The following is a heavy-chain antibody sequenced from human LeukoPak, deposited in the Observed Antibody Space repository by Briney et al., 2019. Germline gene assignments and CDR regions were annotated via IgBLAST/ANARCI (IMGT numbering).Heavy chain of an antibody. D-gene: IGHD5-24*01. V-gene: IGHV6-1*01. CDR3: VRQERPDFDY. CDR1: GDSVSGSSVA. CDR2: AYYRSKWIL. Sequence: SQTLSLTCVISGDSVSGSSVAWNWIKQSPARGLEWLGRAYYRSKWILDYDVSVKSRITISPDTSKNQVPLQLNSVTPEDTAVYYCVRQERPDFDYWGQGTLVTVSA. J-gene: IGHJ4*02.